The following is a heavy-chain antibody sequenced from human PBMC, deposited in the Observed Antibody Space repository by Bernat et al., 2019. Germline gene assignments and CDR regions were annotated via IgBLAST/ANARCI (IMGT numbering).Heavy chain of an antibody. CDR2: IWYDGSNK. CDR3: ARGVVEDIVVVVAATHPNWFDP. J-gene: IGHJ5*02. V-gene: IGHV3-33*01. D-gene: IGHD2-15*01. CDR1: GFTFSSYG. Sequence: QVQLVESGGGVVQPGRSLRLSCAASGFTFSSYGMHWVRQAPGKGLEWVAAIWYDGSNKYYADSVKGRFTISRDNSKNTLYLQMNSLRAEDTAVYYCARGVVEDIVVVVAATHPNWFDPWGQGTLVTVSS.